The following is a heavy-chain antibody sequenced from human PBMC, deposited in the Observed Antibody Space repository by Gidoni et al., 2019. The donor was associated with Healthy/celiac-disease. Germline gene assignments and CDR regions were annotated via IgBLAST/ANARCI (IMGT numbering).Heavy chain of an antibody. J-gene: IGHJ4*02. CDR1: GYSFTIYW. D-gene: IGHD2-21*01. CDR2: IYPGDSDT. CDR3: ARTANLIVSAIDY. Sequence: EVQLVQSGAEVTKPGESLKISCKGYGYSFTIYWIGWVRKMPGKGLEWMGIIYPGDSDTRYSPSFQGQVTISADKSISTAYLQWSSLKASDTAMYYCARTANLIVSAIDYWGQGTLVTVSS. V-gene: IGHV5-51*01.